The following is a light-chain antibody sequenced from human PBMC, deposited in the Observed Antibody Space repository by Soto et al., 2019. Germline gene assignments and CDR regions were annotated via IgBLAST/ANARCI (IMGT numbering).Light chain of an antibody. CDR3: QQGHDWPLT. V-gene: IGKV3-15*01. J-gene: IGKJ2*01. Sequence: EIVMTQSPATLSVSPGERATLSCRASQSISGELAWYQQRRGQPPRLLIYGVSTRATGVPDRFSGSGSGSDFTLTISGLQSEDFAVYYCQQGHDWPLTFGQGTRLDI. CDR1: QSISGE. CDR2: GVS.